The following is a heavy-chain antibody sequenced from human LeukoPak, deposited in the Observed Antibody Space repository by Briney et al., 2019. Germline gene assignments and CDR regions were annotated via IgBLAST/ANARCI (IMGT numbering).Heavy chain of an antibody. CDR1: GGTFSSYA. Sequence: SVNVSCKASGGTFSSYAISWVRQAPGQGLEWMGGIIPIFGTANYAQKFQGRVTITADESTSTAYMELSSLRSEDTAVYYCARDRTPLSYCSGGSCPSNYYYYGMDVWGQGTTVTVSS. CDR3: ARDRTPLSYCSGGSCPSNYYYYGMDV. J-gene: IGHJ6*02. CDR2: IIPIFGTA. D-gene: IGHD2-15*01. V-gene: IGHV1-69*13.